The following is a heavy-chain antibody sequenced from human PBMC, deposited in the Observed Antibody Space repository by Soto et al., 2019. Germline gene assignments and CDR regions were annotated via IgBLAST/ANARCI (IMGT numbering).Heavy chain of an antibody. V-gene: IGHV4-59*01. CDR3: AVSGSLTSFDY. CDR1: GGSISSYY. CDR2: IYYSGST. Sequence: PSETLSLTCTVSGGSISSYYWSWIRQPPGKGLEWIGYIYYSGSTNYNPSLKSRVTISVDTSKNQFSLKLSSVTAADTAVYYCAVSGSLTSFDYWGQGTLVTVSS. D-gene: IGHD1-26*01. J-gene: IGHJ4*02.